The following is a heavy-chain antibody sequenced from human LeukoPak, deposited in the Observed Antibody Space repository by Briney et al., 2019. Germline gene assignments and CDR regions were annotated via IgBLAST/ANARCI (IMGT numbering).Heavy chain of an antibody. CDR3: ARHRLSYPFTP. CDR2: IYYSGST. J-gene: IGHJ5*02. CDR1: GGSISSYY. D-gene: IGHD3-10*01. V-gene: IGHV4-59*08. Sequence: NPSETLSLTCTVSGGSISSYYWSWIRQPPGKGLEWIGYIYYSGSTNYNPSLKSRVTISVDTSKNQFSLKLSSVTAADTAVYYCARHRLSYPFTPWRQGTLVTCSS.